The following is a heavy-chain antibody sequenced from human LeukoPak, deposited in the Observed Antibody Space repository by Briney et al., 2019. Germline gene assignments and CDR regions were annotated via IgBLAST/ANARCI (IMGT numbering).Heavy chain of an antibody. J-gene: IGHJ5*02. V-gene: IGHV4-59*12. CDR1: GGSISSYY. CDR3: ARRIAARPRGYWFDP. D-gene: IGHD6-6*01. CDR2: LYYSGST. Sequence: SETLSLTCSVSGGSISSYYWSWIRQPPGKGLEWIGYLYYSGSTNSNPSLKSRVTISVDTSKNQFSLKVSSVTAADTAVYYCARRIAARPRGYWFDPWGQGTLVTVSS.